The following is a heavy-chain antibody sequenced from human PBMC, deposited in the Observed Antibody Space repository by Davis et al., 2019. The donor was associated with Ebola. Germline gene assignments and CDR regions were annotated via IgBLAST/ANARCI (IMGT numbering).Heavy chain of an antibody. Sequence: SETLSLTCTVSGDSIRRGSSYWTWIRQSPGNGLEWIGFIYQSGIPYYNPSLKSRLTIFMDTSKNQFSLNLTSVTAADTAVYYCARRAHSSDHGSIDSWGQGIQVTVSS. CDR3: ARRAHSSDHGSIDS. J-gene: IGHJ5*01. CDR2: IYQSGIP. V-gene: IGHV4-39*01. D-gene: IGHD4-17*01. CDR1: GDSIRRGSSY.